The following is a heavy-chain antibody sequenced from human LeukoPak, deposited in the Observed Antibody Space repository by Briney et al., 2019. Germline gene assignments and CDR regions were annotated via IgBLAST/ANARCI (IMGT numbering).Heavy chain of an antibody. J-gene: IGHJ5*02. Sequence: SETLSLTCAVYGGSFSGYYWSWIRQPQGKGLEWIGEINHSGSTNYNPSLKSRVTISVDSSKNQFSLKLSSVTAADTAVYYCARGGSCSSTSCYAILGFDPWGQGTLVTVSS. CDR1: GGSFSGYY. V-gene: IGHV4-34*01. D-gene: IGHD2-2*01. CDR3: ARGGSCSSTSCYAILGFDP. CDR2: INHSGST.